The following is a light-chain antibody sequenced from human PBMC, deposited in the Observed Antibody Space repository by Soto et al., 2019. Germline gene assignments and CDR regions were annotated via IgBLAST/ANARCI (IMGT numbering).Light chain of an antibody. V-gene: IGKV3-11*01. CDR3: QWRSAWPPRLT. CDR2: DAS. Sequence: EVVLTQSPATLSLSPGERATLSCRASESIGNYLAWYQQKLGQAPKLLIYDASHRAIGIPGRFSGDGSGTDFTLTISGLEPEDFAVYSCQWRSAWPPRLTFGGGTKVEI. CDR1: ESIGNY. J-gene: IGKJ4*01.